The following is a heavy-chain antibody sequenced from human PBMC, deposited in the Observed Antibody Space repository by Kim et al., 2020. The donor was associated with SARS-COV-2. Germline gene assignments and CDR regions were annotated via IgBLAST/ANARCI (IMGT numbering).Heavy chain of an antibody. D-gene: IGHD1-26*01. CDR3: ARGWDSGPFDY. Sequence: TNYNPSLNSRVTISVDPSKNQFSLKLSSVTAADTAVYYCARGWDSGPFDYWGQGTLVTVSS. J-gene: IGHJ4*02. CDR2: T. V-gene: IGHV4-34*01.